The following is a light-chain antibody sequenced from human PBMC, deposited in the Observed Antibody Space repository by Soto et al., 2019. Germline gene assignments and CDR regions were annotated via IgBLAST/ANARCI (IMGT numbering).Light chain of an antibody. V-gene: IGKV4-1*01. J-gene: IGKJ1*01. CDR3: QQYYGTPVT. CDR1: QTLFYSSNNKNY. CDR2: WAS. Sequence: DIVMTQSPDSLAVSIGERATINCKSSQTLFYSSNNKNYLAWYQQKPGQPPKLLIYWASARDSGVPARFSGSGSGTDFTLTISSLQAEDVAIYYCQQYYGTPVTFGQGTKVDIK.